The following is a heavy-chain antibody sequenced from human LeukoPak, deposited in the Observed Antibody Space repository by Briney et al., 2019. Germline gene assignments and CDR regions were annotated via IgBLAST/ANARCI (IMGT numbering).Heavy chain of an antibody. CDR2: ISYDGSDK. CDR1: GFTFSSYG. Sequence: GGSLRLSCAASGFTFSSYGMHWVRQAPGKGLEWVAVISYDGSDKYSADSVKGRFTISRDNSKNTLYLQMNSLRAEDTAVYYCAKNAHYQGYSYGGIDCWGQGTLVTVSS. V-gene: IGHV3-30*18. J-gene: IGHJ4*02. CDR3: AKNAHYQGYSYGGIDC. D-gene: IGHD5-18*01.